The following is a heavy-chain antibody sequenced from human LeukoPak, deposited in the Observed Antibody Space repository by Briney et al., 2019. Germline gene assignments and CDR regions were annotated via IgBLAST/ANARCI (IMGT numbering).Heavy chain of an antibody. CDR1: GFTFSSYA. Sequence: PGGSLRLSCAASGFTFSSYAMSWVRQAPGKGLEWISSISGSGTDTYYADSVKGRFTISRDNSKNTLYLQMNSLRAEDMAVFYCAKLSWREVPPDTFDYWGQGTLVTVSS. CDR2: ISGSGTDT. V-gene: IGHV3-23*01. J-gene: IGHJ4*02. D-gene: IGHD6-13*01. CDR3: AKLSWREVPPDTFDY.